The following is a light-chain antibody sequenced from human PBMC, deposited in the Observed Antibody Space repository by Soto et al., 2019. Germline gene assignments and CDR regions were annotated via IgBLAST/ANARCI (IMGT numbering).Light chain of an antibody. J-gene: IGKJ2*01. CDR3: QQSYSTPRT. CDR2: AAS. Sequence: DIQMTQSPSSLSASVGDRVTMTCRASQSMSSYLNWYQQKPGKAPKLLIYAASSLQSGVPSRFSGSGSGTDFTLTISSLQPEDFATYYCQQSYSTPRTFGQGTKLEIK. CDR1: QSMSSY. V-gene: IGKV1-39*01.